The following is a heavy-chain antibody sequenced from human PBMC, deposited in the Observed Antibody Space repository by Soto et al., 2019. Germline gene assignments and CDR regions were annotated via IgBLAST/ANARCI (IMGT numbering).Heavy chain of an antibody. CDR2: IYYSGST. CDR3: ARDGYGSGSYFSN. CDR1: GGSISSGGYY. D-gene: IGHD3-10*01. Sequence: PSETLSLTCTVSGGSISSGGYYWSWIRQHPGKGLEWIGYIYYSGSTYYNPSLKSRVTISVDTSKNQFSLKLSSVTAADTAVYYCARDGYGSGSYFSNWGQGTLVTAPQ. J-gene: IGHJ4*02. V-gene: IGHV4-31*02.